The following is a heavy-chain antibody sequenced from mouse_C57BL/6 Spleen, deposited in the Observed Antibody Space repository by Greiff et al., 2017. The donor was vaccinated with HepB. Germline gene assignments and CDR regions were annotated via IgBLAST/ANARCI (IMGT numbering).Heavy chain of an antibody. CDR3: TRRDFAY. CDR1: GYTFTDYE. CDR2: IDPETGGT. J-gene: IGHJ3*01. V-gene: IGHV1-15*01. D-gene: IGHD3-3*01. Sequence: VQRVESGAELVRPGASVTLSCKASGYTFTDYEMHWVKQTPVHGLEWIGAIDPETGGTAYNQKFKGKAILTADKSSSTAYMELRSLTSEDSAVYYCTRRDFAYWGQGTLVTVSA.